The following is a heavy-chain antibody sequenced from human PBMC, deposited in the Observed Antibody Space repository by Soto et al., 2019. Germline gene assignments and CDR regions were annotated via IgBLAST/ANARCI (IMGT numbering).Heavy chain of an antibody. D-gene: IGHD6-6*01. V-gene: IGHV3-23*01. CDR2: ISGSGGST. J-gene: IGHJ6*02. CDR3: AKVPPGSTYYYYGMDV. Sequence: GSLRLSCAASGFTFSSYAMSWVRQAPGKGLEWVSAISGSGGSTYYADSVKGRFTISRDNSKNTLYLQMNSLRAEDTAVYYCAKVPPGSTYYYYGMDVWGQGTTVTVSS. CDR1: GFTFSSYA.